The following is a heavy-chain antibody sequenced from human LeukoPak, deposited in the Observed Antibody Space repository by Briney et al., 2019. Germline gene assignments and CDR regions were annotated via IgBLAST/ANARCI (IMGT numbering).Heavy chain of an antibody. CDR1: GYTFTGYY. J-gene: IGHJ4*02. CDR3: ARDPAGGRDGYNYYYFDY. V-gene: IGHV1-2*02. Sequence: ASVKVSCKASGYTFTGYYMHWVRQAPGQGLEWMGWINPNNGVTNYAQKFQGRVTMTRDTSISTAYMDLSRLRSDDTAVYYCARDPAGGRDGYNYYYFDYWGQGTLVTVSS. D-gene: IGHD5-24*01. CDR2: INPNNGVT.